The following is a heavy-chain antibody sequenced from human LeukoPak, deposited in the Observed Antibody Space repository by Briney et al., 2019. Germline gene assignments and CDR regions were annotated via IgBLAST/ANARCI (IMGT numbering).Heavy chain of an antibody. CDR2: LTGSGVST. Sequence: GGSLRLSCAASGFTFSRYAMSWVRQAPGKGLEWVSALTGSGVSTYYIDSVKGRFTISRDNSKNTLYLQMNSLRAEDTAVYYCAKWRGSSSYFDYWGQGTLVTVSS. J-gene: IGHJ4*02. CDR3: AKWRGSSSYFDY. CDR1: GFTFSRYA. D-gene: IGHD6-13*01. V-gene: IGHV3-23*01.